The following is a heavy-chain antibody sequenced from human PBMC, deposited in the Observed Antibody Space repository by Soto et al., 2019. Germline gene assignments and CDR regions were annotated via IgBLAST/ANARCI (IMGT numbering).Heavy chain of an antibody. CDR2: IYYSGST. V-gene: IGHV4-59*08. D-gene: IGHD6-13*01. J-gene: IGHJ4*02. CDR1: GGSISSYY. Sequence: QVQLQESGPGLVKPSETLSLTCTVSGGSISSYYWSWIRQPPGKGLEWIGYIYYSGSTNYNPSLKSRVTISVDTSKNQFSLKLSSVTAADTAVYYCARHPPAAGDYWGQGTLVTVSS. CDR3: ARHPPAAGDY.